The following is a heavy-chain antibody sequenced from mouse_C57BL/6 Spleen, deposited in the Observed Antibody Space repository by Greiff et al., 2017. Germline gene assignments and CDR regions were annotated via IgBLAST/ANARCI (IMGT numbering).Heavy chain of an antibody. Sequence: VQLQQPGTELVKPGASVKLSCKASGYTFTSYWMHWVKQRPGQGLEWIGNINPSNGGTNYNEKFKSKATLTVDKSSSPAYMQLSSLASEDSAVYYCARDGYYVPFDYWGQGTTLTVSS. CDR1: GYTFTSYW. J-gene: IGHJ2*01. CDR3: ARDGYYVPFDY. CDR2: INPSNGGT. V-gene: IGHV1-53*01. D-gene: IGHD2-3*01.